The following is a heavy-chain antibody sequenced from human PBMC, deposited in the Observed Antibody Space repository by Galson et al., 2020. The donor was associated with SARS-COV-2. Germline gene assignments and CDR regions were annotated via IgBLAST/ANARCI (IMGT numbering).Heavy chain of an antibody. CDR1: GFTFSSYA. J-gene: IGHJ4*02. CDR3: AKWGSSSWHGEGDY. D-gene: IGHD6-13*01. Sequence: GGSLRLSCAASGFTFSSYAMSWVRQAPGKGLEWVSAISGSGGSTYYADSVKGRFTISRDNSKNTLYLQMNSLRAEDTAVHYCAKWGSSSWHGEGDYWGQGTLVTVSS. V-gene: IGHV3-23*01. CDR2: ISGSGGST.